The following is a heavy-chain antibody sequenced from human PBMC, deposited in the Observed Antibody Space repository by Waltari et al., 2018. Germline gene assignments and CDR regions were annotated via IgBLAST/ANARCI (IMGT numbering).Heavy chain of an antibody. CDR2: INPSGGNK. CDR1: GYTFTSYY. Sequence: QAQLVQSGAEMKNPGASVKVSCKASGYTFTSYYIHWVRQAPGQGFEWMGLINPSGGNKNYSQKFQGRVTMTRETSTSMGYLDLSRLTPDDTAVYFCARDPGQWDPSGDYIYRYMDVWGKGTMVTISS. D-gene: IGHD1-26*01. J-gene: IGHJ6*03. CDR3: ARDPGQWDPSGDYIYRYMDV. V-gene: IGHV1-46*01.